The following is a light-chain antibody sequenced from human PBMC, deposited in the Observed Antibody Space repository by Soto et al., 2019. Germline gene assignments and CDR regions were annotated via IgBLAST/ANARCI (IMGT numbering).Light chain of an antibody. Sequence: QSVLTQPPSVSEAPGQRVTITCTESRSNIGAGYEAHWYQQVPGTAPKLLIYENNNRPSGVPDRFSGSKSGTSASLAITGLQAEDEAEYYCQSYDSSLSGYVFGTGTKLTVL. CDR3: QSYDSSLSGYV. V-gene: IGLV1-40*01. CDR2: ENN. J-gene: IGLJ1*01. CDR1: RSNIGAGYE.